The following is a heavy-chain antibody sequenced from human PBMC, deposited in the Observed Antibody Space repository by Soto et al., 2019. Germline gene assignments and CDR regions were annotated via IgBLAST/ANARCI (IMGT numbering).Heavy chain of an antibody. CDR2: IYYSGST. J-gene: IGHJ6*02. Sequence: SETLSLTCTVSGGSMSSYYWSWIRQPPGKGLEWIGYIYYSGSTNYNPSLKSRVTISVDTSKNQFSLKLSSVTAADTAVYYCASGPDRITIFGVVTPYYGMDVWGQGTTVTVSS. D-gene: IGHD3-3*01. CDR3: ASGPDRITIFGVVTPYYGMDV. CDR1: GGSMSSYY. V-gene: IGHV4-59*01.